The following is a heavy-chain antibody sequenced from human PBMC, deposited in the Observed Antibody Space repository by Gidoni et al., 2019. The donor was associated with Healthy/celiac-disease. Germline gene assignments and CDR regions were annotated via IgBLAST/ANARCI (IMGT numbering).Heavy chain of an antibody. CDR2: IMSSGSTI. V-gene: IGHV3-11*01. D-gene: IGHD5-12*01. J-gene: IGHJ4*02. Sequence: QVQLVESGGGLVKPGGSLRLSCAASGFPFRDYYMSWIRQAPGKGLELVSYIMSSGSTIYYAYSVKGRFTISRDNAKNSLYLQMNSLRAEDTAVYYCARDQIQGDGYNYWGQGTLVTVSS. CDR1: GFPFRDYY. CDR3: ARDQIQGDGYNY.